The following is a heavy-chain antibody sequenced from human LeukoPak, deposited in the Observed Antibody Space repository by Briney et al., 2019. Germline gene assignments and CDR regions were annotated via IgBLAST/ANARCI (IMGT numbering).Heavy chain of an antibody. D-gene: IGHD3-10*01. CDR2: IYPGDSDT. CDR3: ARHRSMVRGVIQGWFDP. CDR1: GCSFTSYW. V-gene: IGHV5-51*01. Sequence: GESLKISCKGSGCSFTSYWIGWVRQMPGKGLEWMGIIYPGDSDTRYSPSFQGQVTISADKSISTAYLQWSSLKASDTAMYYCARHRSMVRGVIQGWFDPWGQGTRVTVSS. J-gene: IGHJ5*02.